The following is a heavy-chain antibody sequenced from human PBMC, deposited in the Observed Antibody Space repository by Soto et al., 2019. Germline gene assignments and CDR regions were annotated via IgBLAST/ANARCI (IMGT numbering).Heavy chain of an antibody. CDR3: ARQSYGPGAYANF. CDR2: VYYSGNT. Sequence: SETLSLTCAVSGDSISDSTYFWGWIRQPPGKGLEWIGCVYYSGNTYYNPSLKSRVTISVDTSKNRFSLKLSSVTAADTAVYYCARQSYGPGAYANFWGHGTLVTVSS. V-gene: IGHV4-39*01. CDR1: GDSISDSTYF. J-gene: IGHJ4*01. D-gene: IGHD3-10*01.